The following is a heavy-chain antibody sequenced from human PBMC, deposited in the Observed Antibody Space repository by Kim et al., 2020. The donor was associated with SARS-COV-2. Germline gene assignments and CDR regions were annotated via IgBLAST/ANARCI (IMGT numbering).Heavy chain of an antibody. CDR2: IYSGGST. CDR3: VRDLRIQLSD. D-gene: IGHD5-18*01. Sequence: GGSLRLSCAASGFTVSSNYMSWVRQAPGKGPEWVSLIYSGGSTYYADSVKGRFTISRDNSKNTLYLQMNSLRAEDTAVYYCVRDLRIQLSDWGQGTLVTV. J-gene: IGHJ4*02. CDR1: GFTVSSNY. V-gene: IGHV3-66*01.